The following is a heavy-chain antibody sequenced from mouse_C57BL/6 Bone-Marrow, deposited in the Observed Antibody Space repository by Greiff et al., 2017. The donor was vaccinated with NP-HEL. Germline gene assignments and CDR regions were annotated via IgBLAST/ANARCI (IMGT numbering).Heavy chain of an antibody. J-gene: IGHJ1*03. CDR2: SRNKANDYTT. CDR1: GFTFSDFY. Sequence: EVKLMESGGGLVQSGRSLRLSCATSGFTFSDFYMEWVRQAPGKGLEWIAASRNKANDYTTEYSASVKGRFIVSRDTSQSILYLQMNALRAEDTAIYYCARDNWDWYFDFWGTGTTVTVSS. D-gene: IGHD4-1*01. V-gene: IGHV7-1*01. CDR3: ARDNWDWYFDF.